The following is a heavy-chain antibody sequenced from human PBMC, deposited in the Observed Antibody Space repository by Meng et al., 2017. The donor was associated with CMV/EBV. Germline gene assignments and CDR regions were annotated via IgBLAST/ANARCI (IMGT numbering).Heavy chain of an antibody. D-gene: IGHD3-16*01. CDR3: TRLPGGWTDDY. V-gene: IGHV3-73*01. Sequence: GGSLRLSCAASGFTFSSYAMHWVRQAPGKGLEWVGRIRSKANSYATAYAASVKGRFTISRDDSKNTAYLQMNSLKTEDTAVYYCTRLPGGWTDDYWGQGTLVTVSS. CDR1: GFTFSSYA. J-gene: IGHJ4*02. CDR2: IRSKANSYAT.